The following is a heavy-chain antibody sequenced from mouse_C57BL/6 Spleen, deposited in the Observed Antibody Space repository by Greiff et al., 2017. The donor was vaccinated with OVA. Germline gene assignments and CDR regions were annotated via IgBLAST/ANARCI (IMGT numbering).Heavy chain of an antibody. CDR3: ARVEDYDGYFDV. Sequence: EVKLQESGPGMVKPSQSLSLTCTVTGYSITSGYDWHWIRHFPGNKLEWMGYISYSGSTNYNPSLKSRISITHDTSKNHFFLKLNSVTTEDTATYYCARVEDYDGYFDVWGTGTTVTVSS. J-gene: IGHJ1*03. D-gene: IGHD2-4*01. CDR1: GYSITSGYD. V-gene: IGHV3-1*01. CDR2: ISYSGST.